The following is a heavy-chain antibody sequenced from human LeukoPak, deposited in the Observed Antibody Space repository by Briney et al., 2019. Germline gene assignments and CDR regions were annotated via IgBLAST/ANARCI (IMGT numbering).Heavy chain of an antibody. V-gene: IGHV4-34*01. J-gene: IGHJ4*02. CDR3: ARNAPGAPWWMTGGAFQPSRQWYFDY. D-gene: IGHD2-8*02. CDR1: GGSFSGYY. CDR2: INHSGST. Sequence: SETLSLTCAVYGGSFSGYYWSWIRQPPGKGLEWIGEINHSGSTNYNPSLKSRVTISVDTSKNQFSLKLSSVTAADTAVYYCARNAPGAPWWMTGGAFQPSRQWYFDYWGQGTLVTVSS.